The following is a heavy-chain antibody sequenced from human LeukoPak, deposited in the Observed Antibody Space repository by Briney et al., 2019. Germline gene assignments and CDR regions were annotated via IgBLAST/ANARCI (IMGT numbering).Heavy chain of an antibody. CDR2: INSAGSST. Sequence: GGSLRLSCAASGFTFSSYWMHWVRQAPGKGLVWVSRINSAGSSTSYADSVKGRFTISRDNAKDTLYLQMNSLRAEDTAVYYCARPRYYYYMDVWGKGTTVTVSS. CDR3: ARPRYYYYMDV. V-gene: IGHV3-74*01. CDR1: GFTFSSYW. J-gene: IGHJ6*03.